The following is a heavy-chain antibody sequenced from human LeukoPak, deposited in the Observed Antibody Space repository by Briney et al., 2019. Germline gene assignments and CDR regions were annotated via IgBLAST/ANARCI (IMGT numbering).Heavy chain of an antibody. CDR1: GFTFSSYA. D-gene: IGHD5-24*01. CDR2: ISSSGGGT. J-gene: IGHJ3*02. Sequence: GGSLRLSCAASGFTFSSYAMSWVRQAPGKGLEWVSVISSSGGGTYYAYSVTGRFTISRANSKSTLYLQMNRLRAEDTAVYYCAKADGYHSVSDAFDIWGQGTMVTVSS. V-gene: IGHV3-23*01. CDR3: AKADGYHSVSDAFDI.